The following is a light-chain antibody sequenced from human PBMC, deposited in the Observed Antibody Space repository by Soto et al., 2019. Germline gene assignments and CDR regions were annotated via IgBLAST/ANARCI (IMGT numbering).Light chain of an antibody. CDR2: WAS. V-gene: IGKV4-1*01. J-gene: IGKJ1*01. Sequence: DIVMTQSPDSLAVSLGERATINCKSSQSVLYSSNNKNYLAWYQQKPGQSPKLLLYWASTRESGVPDRFSGSGSGTDFTLSISSLQAEEVAVYFCQQYSNPPWTVGQGTKVDI. CDR1: QSVLYSSNNKNY. CDR3: QQYSNPPWT.